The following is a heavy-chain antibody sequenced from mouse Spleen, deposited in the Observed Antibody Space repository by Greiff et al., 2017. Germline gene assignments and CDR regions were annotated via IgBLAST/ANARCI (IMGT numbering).Heavy chain of an antibody. J-gene: IGHJ3*01. D-gene: IGHD1-1*01. CDR3: ARRGRGGILFAY. CDR2: IDPSDSET. V-gene: IGHV1-52*01. CDR1: GYTFTSYW. Sequence: QVQLQQPGAELVRPGSSVKLSCKASGYTFTSYWMHWVKQRPIQGLEWIGNIDPSDSETHYNQKFKDKATLTVDKSSSTAYMQLSSLTSEDSAVYYCARRGRGGILFAYWGQGTLVTVSA.